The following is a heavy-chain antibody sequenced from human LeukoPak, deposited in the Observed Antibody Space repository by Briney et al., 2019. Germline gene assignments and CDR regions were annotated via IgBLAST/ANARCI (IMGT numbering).Heavy chain of an antibody. Sequence: AGSLRLSCVASGFTFSSYAVSWVRQAAGKGLEWVSSISGSGGHTYYVDSVKGRFTISRDNAKNTLYLQMNSVRAEDKAVYYCAKALSSSHVSEYFGYWGQGTLVTVSS. CDR1: GFTFSSYA. CDR2: ISGSGGHT. D-gene: IGHD6-6*01. V-gene: IGHV3-23*01. J-gene: IGHJ4*02. CDR3: AKALSSSHVSEYFGY.